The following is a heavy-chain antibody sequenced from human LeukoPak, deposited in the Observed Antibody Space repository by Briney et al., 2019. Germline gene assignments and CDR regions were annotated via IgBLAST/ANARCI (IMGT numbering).Heavy chain of an antibody. Sequence: GGSLRLSCAASGFTFSSYEMNWVRQAPGKGLEWVAYISSSGNTKYYADSVRGRFTISRDNAKNSLYLQMNSLRAEDTAVYYCVLGGLYVVVTVGKYYYGMDVWGKGTTVTVSS. CDR3: VLGGLYVVVTVGKYYYGMDV. CDR2: ISSSGNTK. J-gene: IGHJ6*04. CDR1: GFTFSSYE. D-gene: IGHD2-21*02. V-gene: IGHV3-48*03.